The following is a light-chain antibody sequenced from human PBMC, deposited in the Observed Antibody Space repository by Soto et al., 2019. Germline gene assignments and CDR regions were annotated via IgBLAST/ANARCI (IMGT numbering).Light chain of an antibody. V-gene: IGLV1-44*01. Sequence: QSVLTQPPSASGTPGQRVTISCSGSSSNIGSNTENWYQQLPGTAPKLLIYTDYQRPSGVPGRFSGSKSGTSASLAISGLQSEDEADYYCAAWDDSLNAYVFGTGTKLTVL. CDR2: TDY. J-gene: IGLJ1*01. CDR1: SSNIGSNT. CDR3: AAWDDSLNAYV.